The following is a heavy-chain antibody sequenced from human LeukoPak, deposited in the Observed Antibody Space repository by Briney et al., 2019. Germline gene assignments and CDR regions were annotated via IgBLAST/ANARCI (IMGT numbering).Heavy chain of an antibody. Sequence: GGSLRLSCAASGFTFSSYSMNWVRQAPGKGLEWVSYISSGSSTIYYADSVKGRFTISRDNAKNSLYLQMNSLRAEDTAVYYCARVFHYYDSSGYSNDYWGQGTLVTVSS. CDR3: ARVFHYYDSSGYSNDY. D-gene: IGHD3-22*01. CDR2: ISSGSSTI. CDR1: GFTFSSYS. V-gene: IGHV3-48*01. J-gene: IGHJ4*02.